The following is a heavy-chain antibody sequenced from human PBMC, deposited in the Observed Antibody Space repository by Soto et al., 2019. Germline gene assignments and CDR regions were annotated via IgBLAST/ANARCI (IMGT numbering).Heavy chain of an antibody. V-gene: IGHV3-30*18. J-gene: IGHJ4*02. CDR3: AKDRDYYDSSGGTLDY. Sequence: GGSLRLSCAASGFTFSSYGMHWVRQAPGKGLEWVAVISYDGSNKYYADSVKGRFTISRDNSKNTLYLQMNSLRAEDTAVYYCAKDRDYYDSSGGTLDYWGQGTLVTVSS. CDR1: GFTFSSYG. D-gene: IGHD3-22*01. CDR2: ISYDGSNK.